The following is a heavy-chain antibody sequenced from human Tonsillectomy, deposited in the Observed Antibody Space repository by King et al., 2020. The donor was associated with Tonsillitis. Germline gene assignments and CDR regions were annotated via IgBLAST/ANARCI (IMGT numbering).Heavy chain of an antibody. Sequence: HVQLVESGGGVVQPGRSLRLPCAASGFSFSSYGMHWVRQAPGKGLEWVAVISYDGSNTYYADSVKGRFTISRDTSKNTLYLQMNSLRTEDTAVYYCAKEHDYQIGSYYYYYGMDVWGQGTTVTVSS. CDR2: ISYDGSNT. CDR3: AKEHDYQIGSYYYYYGMDV. J-gene: IGHJ6*02. D-gene: IGHD4-11*01. CDR1: GFSFSSYG. V-gene: IGHV3-30*18.